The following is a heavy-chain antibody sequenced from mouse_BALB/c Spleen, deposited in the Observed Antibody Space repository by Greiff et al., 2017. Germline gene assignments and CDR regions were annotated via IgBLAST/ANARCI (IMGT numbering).Heavy chain of an antibody. CDR2: INPSSGYT. J-gene: IGHJ2*01. CDR1: GYTFTSYT. V-gene: IGHV1-4*02. CDR3: ARSNDITTVPHFDY. Sequence: QVQLKESAAELARPGASVKMSCKASGYTFTSYTMHWVKQRPGQGLEWIGYINPSSGYTEYNQKFKDKTTLTADKSSSTAYMQLSSLTSEDSAVYYCARSNDITTVPHFDYWGQGTTLTVSS. D-gene: IGHD1-1*01.